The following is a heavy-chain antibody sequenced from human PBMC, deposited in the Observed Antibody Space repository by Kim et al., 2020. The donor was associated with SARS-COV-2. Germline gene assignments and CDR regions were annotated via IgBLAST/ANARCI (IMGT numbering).Heavy chain of an antibody. Sequence: SVKVSCKASGGTFSSYAISWVRQAPGQGLEWMGGIIPIFGTANYAQKFQGRVTITADESTSTAYMELSSLRSEDTAVYYCAREVGLRYFDWPKYWFDPWGQGTLVTVSS. CDR1: GGTFSSYA. CDR3: AREVGLRYFDWPKYWFDP. CDR2: IIPIFGTA. V-gene: IGHV1-69*13. J-gene: IGHJ5*02. D-gene: IGHD3-9*01.